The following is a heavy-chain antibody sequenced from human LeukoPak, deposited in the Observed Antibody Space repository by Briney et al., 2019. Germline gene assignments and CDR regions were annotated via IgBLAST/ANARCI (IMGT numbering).Heavy chain of an antibody. V-gene: IGHV3-48*01. CDR2: ISSSSGTI. D-gene: IGHD3-22*01. J-gene: IGHJ2*01. CDR3: VRGEYYYDSSGRGFEL. CDR1: GFSFSNYH. Sequence: GGSLRLSCAASGFSFSNYHMNWVRQAPGKGLEWVSYISSSSGTIYYADSVQGRFTISRDNSKNTLYLQMNSLRAEDTAVYYCVRGEYYYDSSGRGFELWGRGTLVTVSS.